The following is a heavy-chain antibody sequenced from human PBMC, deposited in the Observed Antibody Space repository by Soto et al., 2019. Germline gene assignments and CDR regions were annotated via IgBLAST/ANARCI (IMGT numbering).Heavy chain of an antibody. CDR2: INPKFGDT. CDR3: AGNMDYYYGPGSGNGHGF. V-gene: IGHV1-2*02. J-gene: IGHJ6*02. D-gene: IGHD3-10*01. Sequence: QVQLVQSGAEVKEPGDSVRVSCEASGYTFTAYYIHWVRQAPGQGLEWMGWINPKFGDTTYAQDFQGRVSMTRDMSMSTVYMDLSRLTSDYTAIYYCAGNMDYYYGPGSGNGHGFWGQGTTVTVFS. CDR1: GYTFTAYY.